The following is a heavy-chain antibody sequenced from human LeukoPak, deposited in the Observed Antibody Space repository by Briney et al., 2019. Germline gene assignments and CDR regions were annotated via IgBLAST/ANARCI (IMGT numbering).Heavy chain of an antibody. Sequence: GESLKISCKGSGYSFTSYWIGWVRQMPGKGLEWMGIIYPGDSDTRYSPSFQGQVTISADKSISTAYLQWSSLKASDTAMYYCARQARFGELLSPSDYWGQGTLVTVSS. CDR3: ARQARFGELLSPSDY. V-gene: IGHV5-51*01. CDR1: GYSFTSYW. D-gene: IGHD3-10*01. CDR2: IYPGDSDT. J-gene: IGHJ4*02.